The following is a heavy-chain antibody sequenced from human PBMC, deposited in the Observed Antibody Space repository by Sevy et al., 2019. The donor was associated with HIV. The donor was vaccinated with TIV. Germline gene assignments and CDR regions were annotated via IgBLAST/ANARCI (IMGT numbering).Heavy chain of an antibody. Sequence: GGSLRLSCAASGFTFSSYGMHWVRQAPGKGLEWVAVIWFDGSNTYYADSVKGRFTISRDIAKKTLHLQMNSLRAEDTAVYYCARGLEFYDYGDYGPAFMPDYWGQGTLVTVSS. J-gene: IGHJ4*02. CDR3: ARGLEFYDYGDYGPAFMPDY. CDR2: IWFDGSNT. V-gene: IGHV3-33*01. D-gene: IGHD4-17*01. CDR1: GFTFSSYG.